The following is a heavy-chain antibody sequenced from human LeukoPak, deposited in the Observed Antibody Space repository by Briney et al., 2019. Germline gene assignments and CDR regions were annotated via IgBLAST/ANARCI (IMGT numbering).Heavy chain of an antibody. V-gene: IGHV3-7*01. CDR2: IKQDGSEK. J-gene: IGHJ4*02. D-gene: IGHD2-2*01. Sequence: GGSLRLSCAASRFTFSSYWMSWVRQAPGKGLGWVANIKQDGSEKYYVDSVKGRFTISRDNAKNSLYLQMNSLRAEDTAVYFCARDLSPSRCSTTSCPQGFDYWGQGTLVTVSS. CDR3: ARDLSPSRCSTTSCPQGFDY. CDR1: RFTFSSYW.